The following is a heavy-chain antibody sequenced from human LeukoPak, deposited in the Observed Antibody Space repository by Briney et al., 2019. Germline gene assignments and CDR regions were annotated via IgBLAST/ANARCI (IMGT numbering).Heavy chain of an antibody. CDR3: AREKGVVVPAAIRWFDP. J-gene: IGHJ5*02. CDR1: GGTFSSYA. D-gene: IGHD2-2*01. V-gene: IGHV1-69*13. CDR2: IIPIFGTA. Sequence: SVKVSCKASGGTFSSYAISWVRQAPGQGLEWMGGIIPIFGTANYAQKFQGRVTITADESTSTAYMELSSLGSEDTAVYYCAREKGVVVPAAIRWFDPWGQGTLVTVSS.